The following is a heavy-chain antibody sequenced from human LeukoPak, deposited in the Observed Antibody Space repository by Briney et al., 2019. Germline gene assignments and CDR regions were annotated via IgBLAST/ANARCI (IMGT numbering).Heavy chain of an antibody. CDR1: GFTFSSYW. V-gene: IGHV3-7*01. CDR2: IKQDGSEK. CDR3: ARGYGSTDYYYYYYMDV. J-gene: IGHJ6*03. D-gene: IGHD3-10*01. Sequence: HPGGSLRLSCAASGFTFSSYWMSWFRQAPGKGLEWVANIKQDGSEKYYVDSVKGRFTISRDNAKNSLYLQMNSLRAEDTAVYYCARGYGSTDYYYYYYMDVWGKGTTVTVSS.